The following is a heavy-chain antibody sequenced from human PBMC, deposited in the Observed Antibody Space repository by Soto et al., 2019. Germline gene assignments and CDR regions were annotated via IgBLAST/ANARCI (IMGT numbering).Heavy chain of an antibody. V-gene: IGHV3-23*01. CDR2: ISGSVDST. Sequence: EVQLLESGEGLVQPGGSLRLSFAASGFTFSAFAMSWSRQAPGKGLEWVSVISGSVDSTNYSDSVRGRFTTSRDNAKNTLYLQMNSLRAEDTAVYYCAKDRDGAAAGPTKFYGMDVWGQGTTVTVSS. CDR3: AKDRDGAAAGPTKFYGMDV. J-gene: IGHJ6*02. CDR1: GFTFSAFA. D-gene: IGHD6-13*01.